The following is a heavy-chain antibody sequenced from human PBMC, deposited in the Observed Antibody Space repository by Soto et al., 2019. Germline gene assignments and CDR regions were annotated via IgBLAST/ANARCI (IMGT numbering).Heavy chain of an antibody. CDR1: GYSFTSYW. V-gene: IGHV5-51*01. CDR3: ARPPSSIAVAGRTRDY. D-gene: IGHD6-19*01. J-gene: IGHJ4*02. Sequence: GESLKISCNGSGYSFTSYWIGWVRQMPGKGLEWMGIIYPGDSDTRYSPSFQGQVTISADKSISTAYLQWSSLKASDTAMYYCARPPSSIAVAGRTRDYWGQGTLVTVSS. CDR2: IYPGDSDT.